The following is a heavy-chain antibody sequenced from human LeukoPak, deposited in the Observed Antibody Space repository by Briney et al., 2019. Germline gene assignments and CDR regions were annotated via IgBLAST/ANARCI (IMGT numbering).Heavy chain of an antibody. CDR3: ARGRYCGETTCSDFDS. V-gene: IGHV1-2*02. Sequence: ASVKVSCKASGYTFTDYYMHWVRQAPGPGLEWMGWINPNSGGTDYAQKFQGRVTLIRDTSISTAYVELSRLTSDDTAVYYCARGRYCGETTCSDFDSWGQGTLVTVSS. CDR1: GYTFTDYY. J-gene: IGHJ4*02. D-gene: IGHD2-21*01. CDR2: INPNSGGT.